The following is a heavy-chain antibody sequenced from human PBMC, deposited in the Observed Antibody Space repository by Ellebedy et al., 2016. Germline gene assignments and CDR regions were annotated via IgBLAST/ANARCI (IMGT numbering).Heavy chain of an antibody. CDR3: RQGHYADL. D-gene: IGHD4-17*01. V-gene: IGHV3-23*01. J-gene: IGHJ4*02. CDR1: GLNFNTFF. CDR2: ISAGSDTT. Sequence: GESLKISXVASGLNFNTFFMSWVRQAPGKGLEWVSTISAGSDTTRLADSVKGRFTISRDSSKNSVYLRMNNLRVEDTAVYYCRQGHYADLWGQGTLVTVSS.